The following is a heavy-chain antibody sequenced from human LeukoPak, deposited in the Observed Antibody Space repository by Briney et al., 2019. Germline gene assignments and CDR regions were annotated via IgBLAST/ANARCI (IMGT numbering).Heavy chain of an antibody. CDR2: IYTSGST. CDR3: VRLLGWFDP. Sequence: GSLRLSCAASGFTFSSYWMSWVRQAPGKGLEWIGYIYTSGSTNYNPSLKSRVTISVDTSKNQFSLKLSSVTAADTAVYYCVRLLGWFDPWGHGTLVTVSS. V-gene: IGHV4-4*09. J-gene: IGHJ5*02. CDR1: GFTFSSYW.